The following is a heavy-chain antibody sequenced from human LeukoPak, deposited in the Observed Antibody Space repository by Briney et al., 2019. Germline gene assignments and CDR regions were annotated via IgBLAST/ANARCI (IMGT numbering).Heavy chain of an antibody. J-gene: IGHJ5*02. D-gene: IGHD5-18*01. V-gene: IGHV3-66*01. CDR1: GFTVSSNY. Sequence: PGGSLRLSCAASGFTVSSNYMSWVRQAPGKGLEWVSVIYSGGSTYYADSAKGRFTISRDNAKNMLYLQINSLRVEDTAIYYCARGGKLEPTAMASWGQGSPVVVAS. CDR2: IYSGGST. CDR3: ARGGKLEPTAMAS.